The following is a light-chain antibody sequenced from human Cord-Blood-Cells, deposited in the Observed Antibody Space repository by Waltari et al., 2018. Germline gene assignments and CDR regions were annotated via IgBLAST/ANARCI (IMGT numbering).Light chain of an antibody. CDR1: QSVSSY. V-gene: IGKV3-11*01. J-gene: IGKJ4*01. CDR2: VAS. Sequence: DIVLTQSPATLSFSPGERATLSCRASQSVSSYLAWSQQIPGQAPRLLIYVASNRATGIPARFSVSGSVTDVTLTISSLEPEDFAVYCCQQRSNWLTFGGGTKVEIK. CDR3: QQRSNWLT.